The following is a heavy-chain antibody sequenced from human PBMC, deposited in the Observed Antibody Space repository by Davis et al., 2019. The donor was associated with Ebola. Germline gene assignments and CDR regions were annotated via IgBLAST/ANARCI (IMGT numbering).Heavy chain of an antibody. J-gene: IGHJ5*02. CDR3: ARDMTTGWFDP. V-gene: IGHV4-61*01. CDR2: INYSGST. D-gene: IGHD4-17*01. Sequence: PSETLSLTCTVSGGSISSSSYYWSWIRQPPGKGLEWIGNINYSGSTNYNPSLKSRVIISVDTSKNQFSLKLSSVTAADTAVYYCARDMTTGWFDPWGQGTLVTVSS. CDR1: GGSISSSSYY.